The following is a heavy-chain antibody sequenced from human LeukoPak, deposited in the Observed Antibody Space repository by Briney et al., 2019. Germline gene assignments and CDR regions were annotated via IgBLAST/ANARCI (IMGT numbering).Heavy chain of an antibody. CDR1: GGFISSSSYC. J-gene: IGHJ4*02. V-gene: IGHV4-39*01. CDR3: ARRPKKGSIVGAPPYYFDY. Sequence: SETLSLTCTVSGGFISSSSYCWGWIRQPPGKGLEWIVSICYSGSTYYNPSLKSRVTISVDTSKNQFSLKLSSVTAADTAVYYCARRPKKGSIVGAPPYYFDYWGQGTLVTVSS. CDR2: ICYSGST. D-gene: IGHD1-26*01.